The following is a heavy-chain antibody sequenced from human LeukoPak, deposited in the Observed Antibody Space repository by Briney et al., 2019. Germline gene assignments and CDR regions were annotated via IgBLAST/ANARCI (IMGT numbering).Heavy chain of an antibody. CDR3: AKDRDFWSGYPTYAFDI. CDR1: GFTFSSYA. V-gene: IGHV3-23*01. CDR2: ISGSGGST. D-gene: IGHD3-3*01. Sequence: PGGSLRLSCAASGFTFSSYAMSWVRQAPGKGLEWVSAISGSGGSTYYAGSVKGRFTISRDNSKNTLYLQMNSLRAEDTAVYYCAKDRDFWSGYPTYAFDIWGQGTMVTVSS. J-gene: IGHJ3*02.